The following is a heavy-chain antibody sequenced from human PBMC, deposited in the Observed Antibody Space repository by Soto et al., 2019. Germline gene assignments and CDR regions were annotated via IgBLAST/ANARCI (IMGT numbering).Heavy chain of an antibody. CDR1: GFTFSSYA. J-gene: IGHJ6*03. D-gene: IGHD2-15*01. CDR3: ARDSGGGGYYYYYNMDV. CDR2: ISASSSYS. V-gene: IGHV3-21*01. Sequence: GGSLRLSCAASGFTFSSYAMSWVRQAPGKGLERVSSISASSSYSYYAGSVKGRFTISRDNAKNSLYLQMDSLRAEDTAVYYCARDSGGGGYYYYYNMDVWGRGTTVTVSS.